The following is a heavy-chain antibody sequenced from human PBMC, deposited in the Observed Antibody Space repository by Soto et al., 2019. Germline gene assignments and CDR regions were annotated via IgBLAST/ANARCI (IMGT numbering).Heavy chain of an antibody. CDR3: AHSKFGLYGSGSYGY. J-gene: IGHJ4*02. D-gene: IGHD3-10*01. V-gene: IGHV2-5*02. CDR1: GFSLSTSEVG. CDR2: LYWDDDK. Sequence: QITLKESGPTLVKPSQTLTLTCTFSGFSLSTSEVGVGWIRQPPGKALEWLALLYWDDDKRFSPSLQSRFTITKDTSKNQVVLTMTNIDPVDTATYYCAHSKFGLYGSGSYGYWGQGTLVTVSS.